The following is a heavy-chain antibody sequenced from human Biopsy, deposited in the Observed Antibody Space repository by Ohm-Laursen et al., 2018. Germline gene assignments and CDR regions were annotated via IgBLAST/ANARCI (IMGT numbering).Heavy chain of an antibody. CDR2: IIPLFGAP. Sequence: SVKVSCKASGAIFSNYAITWVRQAPGQELEWMGGIIPLFGAPNYAQKFQGRLTITADESKSTTYMELSSLRSEDTAVYYCARLAQIYGDSPFDPWGQGTLVTVSS. V-gene: IGHV1-69*13. CDR1: GAIFSNYA. J-gene: IGHJ5*02. D-gene: IGHD4-17*01. CDR3: ARLAQIYGDSPFDP.